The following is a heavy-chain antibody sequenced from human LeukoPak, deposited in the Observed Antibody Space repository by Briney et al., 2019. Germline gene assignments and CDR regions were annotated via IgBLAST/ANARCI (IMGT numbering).Heavy chain of an antibody. V-gene: IGHV4-4*07. CDR2: IYISGST. CDR1: GGSLSSYY. J-gene: IGHJ4*02. Sequence: SETLSLTCTVSGGSLSSYYWSWTRQPAGKGLEWIGRIYISGSTNYNPSLKSRVTMSVDTSKNQLSLKLSSVTAADTAVYYCARDRGTWNDDGFDYWGQGTLVTVSS. CDR3: ARDRGTWNDDGFDY. D-gene: IGHD1-1*01.